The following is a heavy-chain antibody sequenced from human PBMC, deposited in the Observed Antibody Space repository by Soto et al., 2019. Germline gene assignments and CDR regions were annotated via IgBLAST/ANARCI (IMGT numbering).Heavy chain of an antibody. D-gene: IGHD2-15*01. Sequence: GDSLKISCQGSGYSFTDYWIAWVRQMPGKGLEWVGIIHPGDSETKYSPSFQGQVTISADKSITTAYLQWRSLKTSDTAIYYCARHVGQCTGGNCYSWFDPWGQGTLVTV. CDR1: GYSFTDYW. J-gene: IGHJ5*02. CDR3: ARHVGQCTGGNCYSWFDP. V-gene: IGHV5-51*01. CDR2: IHPGDSET.